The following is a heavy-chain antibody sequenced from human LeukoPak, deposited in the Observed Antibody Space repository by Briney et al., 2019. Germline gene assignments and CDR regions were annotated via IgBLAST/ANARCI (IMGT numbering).Heavy chain of an antibody. CDR3: ARDQHDSSGYYYYYFDY. CDR1: GGTFSSYA. Sequence: SVNVSCTASGGTFSSYAISWVRQAPGQGLEWMGRIIPIFGIANYAQKFQGRVAITADKSTSTAYMELSSLRSEDTAVYYCARDQHDSSGYYYYYFDYWGQGTLVTVSS. D-gene: IGHD3-22*01. J-gene: IGHJ4*02. V-gene: IGHV1-69*04. CDR2: IIPIFGIA.